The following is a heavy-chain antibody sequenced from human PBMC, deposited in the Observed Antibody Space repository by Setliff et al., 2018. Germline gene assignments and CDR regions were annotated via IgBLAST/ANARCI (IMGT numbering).Heavy chain of an antibody. V-gene: IGHV1-69*05. CDR1: GYTFTSYA. CDR3: AIAYSSSWDFDY. J-gene: IGHJ4*02. CDR2: IIPIFGTA. Sequence: ASVKVSCKASGYTFTSYAMNWVRQAPGQGLEWMGGIIPIFGTANYAQKFQGRVTITTDESTSTAYMELSSLRSEDTAVYYCAIAYSSSWDFDYWGQGTLVTVSS. D-gene: IGHD6-13*01.